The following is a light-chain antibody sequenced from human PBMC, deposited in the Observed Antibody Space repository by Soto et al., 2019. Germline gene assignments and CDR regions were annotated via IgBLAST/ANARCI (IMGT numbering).Light chain of an antibody. Sequence: QSVLTQPPSASGTPGQRVTISCSGSSSNIESNTVTWYQQLPGTAPKLVIYSNYDRPSGVPDRFSGSTSGTSASLVIRGLQSEDEADYYCQSYDISLSAYVFGTGTKLTVL. J-gene: IGLJ1*01. CDR3: QSYDISLSAYV. CDR1: SSNIESNT. CDR2: SNY. V-gene: IGLV1-44*01.